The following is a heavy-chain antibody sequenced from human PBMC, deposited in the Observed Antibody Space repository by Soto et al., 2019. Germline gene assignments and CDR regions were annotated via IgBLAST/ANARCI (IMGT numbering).Heavy chain of an antibody. CDR2: IDWDDDK. CDR3: APTRYHYDCMPAAYYISR. V-gene: IGHV2-70*12. J-gene: IGHJ6*01. Sequence: SGRTLVTPTQTLTLTCTLFGFSLSTSGMCVSWIRQPPGKALEWLALIDWDDDKDYSTSLKTRLTISKDTSNNQVVLTMTSMDPVDTVINDWAPTRYHYDCMPAAYYISRRG. D-gene: IGHD3-22*01. CDR1: GFSLSTSGMC.